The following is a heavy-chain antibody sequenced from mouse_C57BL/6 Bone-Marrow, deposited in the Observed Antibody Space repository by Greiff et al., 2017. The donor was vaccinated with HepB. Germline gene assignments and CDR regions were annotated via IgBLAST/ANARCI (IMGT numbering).Heavy chain of an antibody. CDR1: GYSITSGYY. J-gene: IGHJ4*01. Sequence: EVQLQESGPGLVKPSQSLSLTCSVTGYSITSGYYWNWIRQFPGNNLEWMGYISYDVSNNSNPSLKNRISITRDTSKNQFFLKLNSVTTEDTATYYCAREEITTVVEGYAMDYWGQGTSVTVSS. CDR3: AREEITTVVEGYAMDY. V-gene: IGHV3-6*01. CDR2: ISYDVSN. D-gene: IGHD1-1*01.